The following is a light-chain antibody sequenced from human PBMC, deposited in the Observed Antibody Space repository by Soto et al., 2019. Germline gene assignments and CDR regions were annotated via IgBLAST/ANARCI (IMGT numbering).Light chain of an antibody. Sequence: DIVLTQSPDSLAVSLGERATINCKSSQTVLFNSNSKNYLAWYQQKQGKAPKIVIYGASSLQSGVPSRFSGSGSGTDFTLTISSLEPEDFAVYYCQQRSNWPPLFTFGPGTKVDIK. CDR2: GAS. CDR1: QTVLFNSNSKNY. CDR3: QQRSNWPPLFT. V-gene: IGKV4-1*01. J-gene: IGKJ3*01.